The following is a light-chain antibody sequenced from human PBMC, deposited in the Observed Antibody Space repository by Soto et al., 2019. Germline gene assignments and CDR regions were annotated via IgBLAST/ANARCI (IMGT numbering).Light chain of an antibody. V-gene: IGLV2-14*01. CDR3: SSYTTSNPYV. Sequence: QSVLTQPSSLSGSPGQSITFSCTGTISDIGVYNYVSWYQQHPGKAPKLMIYEVNNRPSGVSNRFSGSKSGNTASLTISGLQAEDEADYYCSSYTTSNPYVFGTGTKVTVL. CDR2: EVN. J-gene: IGLJ1*01. CDR1: ISDIGVYNY.